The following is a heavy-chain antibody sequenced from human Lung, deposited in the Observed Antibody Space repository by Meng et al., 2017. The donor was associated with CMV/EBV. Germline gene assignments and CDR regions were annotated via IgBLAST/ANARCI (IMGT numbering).Heavy chain of an antibody. D-gene: IGHD2-2*01. CDR2: IIPIFGTA. Sequence: SVKVSXKASGGTFSSFAISWVRQAPGQGLEWMGGIIPIFGTANYAQKFQGRVTITTDESTSTAYMELSSLRSEDTAVYYCARGKDIVVVPAAYTFDYWGQGXLVTVSS. CDR1: GGTFSSFA. J-gene: IGHJ4*02. V-gene: IGHV1-69*05. CDR3: ARGKDIVVVPAAYTFDY.